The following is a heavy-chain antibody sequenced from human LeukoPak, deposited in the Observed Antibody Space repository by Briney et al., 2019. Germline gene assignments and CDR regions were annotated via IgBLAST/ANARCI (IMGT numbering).Heavy chain of an antibody. Sequence: SETLSLTCAVSGGSISSGGYSWSWIRQPPGKGLEWMGYIYHSGSTYYNPSLKSRVTISVDRSKNQFSLKLSSVTAADTAVYYCARALGYCSGGSCYSGGMDVWGKGTTVTVSS. D-gene: IGHD2-15*01. J-gene: IGHJ6*04. CDR1: GGSISSGGYS. V-gene: IGHV4-30-2*01. CDR2: IYHSGST. CDR3: ARALGYCSGGSCYSGGMDV.